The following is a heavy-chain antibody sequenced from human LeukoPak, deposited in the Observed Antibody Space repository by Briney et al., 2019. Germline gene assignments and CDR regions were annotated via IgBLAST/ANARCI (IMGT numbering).Heavy chain of an antibody. CDR2: INTDGSST. J-gene: IGHJ6*03. Sequence: PGGSLRLSCAASGFTFSSYWMHWVRQAPGKGLVWVSRINTDGSSTSYADSVKGRFTISRDNAKNTLYLQMNSLRAEDTAVYYCARDPTALLLLWFGELSRHYMDVWGKGTTVTVSS. V-gene: IGHV3-74*01. D-gene: IGHD3-10*01. CDR1: GFTFSSYW. CDR3: ARDPTALLLLWFGELSRHYMDV.